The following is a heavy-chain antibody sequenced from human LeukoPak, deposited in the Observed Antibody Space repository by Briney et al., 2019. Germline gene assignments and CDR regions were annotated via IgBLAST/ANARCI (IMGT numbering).Heavy chain of an antibody. CDR2: ISAYNGNT. V-gene: IGHV1-18*01. Sequence: ASVKVSCKASGYTFTSYDINWVRQATGQGLEWMGWISAYNGNTNYAQKLQGRVTMTTDTSTSTAYMELRSLRSDDTAVYYCARDYDSSGYYAPDYWGQGTLVTVSS. CDR3: ARDYDSSGYYAPDY. J-gene: IGHJ4*02. D-gene: IGHD3-22*01. CDR1: GYTFTSYD.